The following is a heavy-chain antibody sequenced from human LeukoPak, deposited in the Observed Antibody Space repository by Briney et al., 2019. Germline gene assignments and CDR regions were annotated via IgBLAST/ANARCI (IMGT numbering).Heavy chain of an antibody. D-gene: IGHD4-11*01. CDR2: INPNSGGT. V-gene: IGHV1-2*02. Sequence: ASVKVSCKASGYTFTSFGISWVRQAPGQGLEWMGWINPNSGGTNYAQKFQGRVTMTRDTSISTAYMELSRLRSDDTAVYYCARDRGSDYSIWFDPWGQGTLVTVSS. CDR3: ARDRGSDYSIWFDP. CDR1: GYTFTSFG. J-gene: IGHJ5*02.